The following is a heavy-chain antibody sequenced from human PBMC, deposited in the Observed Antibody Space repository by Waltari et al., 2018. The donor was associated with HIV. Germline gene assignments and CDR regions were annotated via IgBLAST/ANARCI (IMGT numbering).Heavy chain of an antibody. CDR3: ARDWPYHSNYYYGMDV. D-gene: IGHD4-4*01. V-gene: IGHV4-61*02. CDR2: IYTSGST. CDR1: GGSLSSGSYY. Sequence: QVQLQESGPGLVKPSQTLSLTCTVSGGSLSSGSYYWSWIRQPAGKGLAWMGRIYTSGSTNYTPSLKSRVTISVDTSKNQFSLKLSSVTAADTAVYYCARDWPYHSNYYYGMDVWGQGTTVTVSS. J-gene: IGHJ6*02.